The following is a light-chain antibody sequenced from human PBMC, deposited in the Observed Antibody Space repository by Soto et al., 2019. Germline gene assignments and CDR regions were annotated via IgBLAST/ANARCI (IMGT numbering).Light chain of an antibody. J-gene: IGKJ1*01. CDR3: QQCFRPLWT. V-gene: IGKV1-39*01. CDR1: QSISNY. CDR2: AAS. Sequence: DIQMTQSPSSLSASVGDRVTITCRASQSISNYLNWYQQKPGKAPKLLIYAASSMQSGVPSRFSGSGSETDFTLTISSLQPDDSATYYCQQCFRPLWTFGQGTKVEV.